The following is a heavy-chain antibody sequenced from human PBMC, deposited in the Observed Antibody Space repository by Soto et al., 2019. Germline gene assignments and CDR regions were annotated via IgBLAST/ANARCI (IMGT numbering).Heavy chain of an antibody. CDR1: GGSISSSSYY. D-gene: IGHD2-2*01. CDR3: ARLEGRDVVVPAAMGSFLWVDY. J-gene: IGHJ4*02. V-gene: IGHV4-39*01. CDR2: IYYSGST. Sequence: SETLSLTCTVSGGSISSSSYYWGWIRQPPGKGLEWIGSIYYSGSTYYNPSLKSRVTISVDTSKNQFSLKLSSVTAADTAVYYCARLEGRDVVVPAAMGSFLWVDYWGQGTLVTVSS.